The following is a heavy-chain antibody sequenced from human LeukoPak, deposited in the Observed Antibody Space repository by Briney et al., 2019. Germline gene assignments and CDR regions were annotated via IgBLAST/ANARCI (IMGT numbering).Heavy chain of an antibody. D-gene: IGHD4-23*01. CDR1: GFTVSGDY. CDR2: IYSDGTK. CDR3: ARGFYGGRPFDL. V-gene: IGHV3-66*01. J-gene: IGHJ2*01. Sequence: GGSLILSCAASGFTVSGDYMTWVRQAPGKGLEGVSLIYSDGTKYYSESVQGRLNLSRDSSSNTLYLQMSSLRDEDTAVYYCARGFYGGRPFDLWGRGTLVTVSS.